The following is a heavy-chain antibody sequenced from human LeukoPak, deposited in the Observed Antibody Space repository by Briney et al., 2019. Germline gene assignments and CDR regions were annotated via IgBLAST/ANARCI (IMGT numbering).Heavy chain of an antibody. CDR3: ARFQGYYDILTGYSTLYYYCGMDV. D-gene: IGHD3-9*01. V-gene: IGHV4-59*01. Sequence: SETLSLTCTVSGGSISSYYWSWIRQPPGKGLEWIGYIYYSGSTNYNPSLKSRVTISVDTSKNQFSLKLSSVTAADTAVYYCARFQGYYDILTGYSTLYYYCGMDVWGQGTTVTVSS. CDR2: IYYSGST. CDR1: GGSISSYY. J-gene: IGHJ6*02.